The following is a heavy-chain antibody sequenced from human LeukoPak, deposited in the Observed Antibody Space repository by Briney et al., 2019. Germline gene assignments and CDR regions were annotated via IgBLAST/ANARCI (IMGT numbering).Heavy chain of an antibody. CDR1: GGSISSSTYY. D-gene: IGHD3-16*02. J-gene: IGHJ4*02. CDR2: IYYSGST. Sequence: SETLSLTCTVSGGSISSSTYYWGWIRQPPGKGLEWIGSIYYSGSTHYNPSLKSRVTISVDTSKNQFSLKLSSVTAADTAVYYCARSPGDYVWGSYRYDGLFDYWGQGTLVTVSS. V-gene: IGHV4-39*07. CDR3: ARSPGDYVWGSYRYDGLFDY.